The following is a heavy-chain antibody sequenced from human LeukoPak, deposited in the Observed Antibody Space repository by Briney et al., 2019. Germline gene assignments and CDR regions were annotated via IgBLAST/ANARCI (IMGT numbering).Heavy chain of an antibody. CDR3: ARSPWSARLIGGWFDL. D-gene: IGHD2-8*01. CDR1: GYSISSGCY. Sequence: PAETLSLTCPVSGYSISSGCYWCWILQPPGQGLEWIGIIYHSGSTYYNPSLKSRVTISVDTSKNQFSLKLSSLTAADTAVYYCARSPWSARLIGGWFDLWGQGTLVTVSS. J-gene: IGHJ5*02. CDR2: IYHSGST. V-gene: IGHV4-38-2*01.